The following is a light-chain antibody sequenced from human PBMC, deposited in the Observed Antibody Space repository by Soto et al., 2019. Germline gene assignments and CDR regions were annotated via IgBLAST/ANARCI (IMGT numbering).Light chain of an antibody. CDR1: QSISSY. J-gene: IGKJ1*01. CDR2: AAS. V-gene: IGKV1-39*01. Sequence: DIQVTQFPSSIASSVGGGGTITCGASQSISSYLNWYQQKPGKAPKLLIYAASSLQSGVPARLSGSGSGTDFTLPISSLQPQDFATYYCQQSYNTPQTLGQGTKVDI. CDR3: QQSYNTPQT.